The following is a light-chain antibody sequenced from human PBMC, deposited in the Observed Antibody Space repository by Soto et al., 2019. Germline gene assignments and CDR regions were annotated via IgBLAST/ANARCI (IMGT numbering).Light chain of an antibody. CDR3: QQANSFPYT. J-gene: IGKJ2*01. Sequence: EIVMTQSPATLSVSPGDRATLSCRASQSVGSNLAWYQQKPGQAPRLLIYGASTRATGIPARFSGSGSGTEFTLTISSLQPEDFATYYCQQANSFPYTFGQGTRLEI. CDR1: QSVGSN. CDR2: GAS. V-gene: IGKV3-15*01.